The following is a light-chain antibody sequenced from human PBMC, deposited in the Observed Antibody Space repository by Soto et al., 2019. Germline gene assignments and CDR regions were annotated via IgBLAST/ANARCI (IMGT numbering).Light chain of an antibody. V-gene: IGKV1-27*01. CDR1: QAINNY. J-gene: IGKJ5*01. CDR2: AAS. CDR3: QKYNSAPLT. Sequence: DIQMTQSPSSMSASVGDRVAITCRASQAINNYLAWYQQKPGKFPKIMIYAASTLHPGVPYRFSGSGSGTDFTLTISRLQPEDVATYYCQKYNSAPLTCGPGTRLEIK.